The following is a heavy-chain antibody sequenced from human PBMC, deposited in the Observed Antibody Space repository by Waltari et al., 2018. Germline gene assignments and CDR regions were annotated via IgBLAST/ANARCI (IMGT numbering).Heavy chain of an antibody. V-gene: IGHV1-46*01. CDR2: VNPSGIT. CDR3: ARDKECDYGCNGMDV. J-gene: IGHJ6*02. Sequence: QVQLVQSGAEVVKPGASVRLSCEASGYTFTHYFIHWLRQAPGQGLEWRGIVNPSGITYFAQGFQDRVTLTRDTSTSTVYMDLRSLRSEDTAVYYCARDKECDYGCNGMDVWGQGTTVTVSS. D-gene: IGHD3-16*01. CDR1: GYTFTHYF.